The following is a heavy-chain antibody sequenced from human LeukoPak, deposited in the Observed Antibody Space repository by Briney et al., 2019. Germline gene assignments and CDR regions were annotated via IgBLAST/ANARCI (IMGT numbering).Heavy chain of an antibody. D-gene: IGHD3-10*01. CDR3: AGGFHYYASGAFDY. V-gene: IGHV4-34*01. CDR1: GGSFSGYY. Sequence: SETLSLTCAVYGGSFSGYYWSWIRQPPGKGLEWIGEINHSGSTNYNPSLKSRVTISVDTSKNQFSLKLSSVTAADTAMYYCAGGFHYYASGAFDYWGQGTLVTVSS. CDR2: INHSGST. J-gene: IGHJ4*02.